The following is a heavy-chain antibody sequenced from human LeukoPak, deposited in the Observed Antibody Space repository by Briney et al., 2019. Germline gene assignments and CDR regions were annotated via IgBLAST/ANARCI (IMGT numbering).Heavy chain of an antibody. J-gene: IGHJ4*02. CDR2: INHSGST. CDR1: GGSFRGYY. D-gene: IGHD4-17*01. Sequence: PSETLSLTCAVYGGSFRGYYWSWIRRPPGKGLGWIGEINHSGSTNYNPSLKSRVTISVDTSKNQFSLKLSSVTAADTAVYSCARGRYGDYERYFDYWGQGTLVTVSS. CDR3: ARGRYGDYERYFDY. V-gene: IGHV4-34*01.